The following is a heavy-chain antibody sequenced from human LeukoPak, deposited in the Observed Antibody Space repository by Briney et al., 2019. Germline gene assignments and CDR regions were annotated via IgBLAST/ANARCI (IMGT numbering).Heavy chain of an antibody. CDR2: IYYRGDI. D-gene: IGHD7-27*01. J-gene: IGHJ5*02. CDR3: VREKKADELGNWLDP. CDR1: GDSVSDPHYY. V-gene: IGHV4-31*02. Sequence: PSQTLSLSCTVSGDSVSDPHYYWSWIRQNPGRGLEWIGHIYYRGDISYNPSLQSRVSISVDASKNQFSLNLMSVTAADTAVYYCVREKKADELGNWLDPWGQGTLVTVSS.